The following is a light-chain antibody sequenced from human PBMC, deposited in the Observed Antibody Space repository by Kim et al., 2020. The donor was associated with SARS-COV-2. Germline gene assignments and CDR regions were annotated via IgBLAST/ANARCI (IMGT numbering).Light chain of an antibody. CDR3: SAWDDTLNVV. CDR2: GDN. CDR1: RSNIGYNT. Sequence: ELTQPPSASGTPGQRVTISCSGSRSNIGYNTVIWYQQLPGMAPKLLIYGDNQRPSGVPDRFSGSTSGTSASLAISGLQSEDEAEYSCSAWDDTLNVVF. J-gene: IGLJ2*01. V-gene: IGLV1-44*01.